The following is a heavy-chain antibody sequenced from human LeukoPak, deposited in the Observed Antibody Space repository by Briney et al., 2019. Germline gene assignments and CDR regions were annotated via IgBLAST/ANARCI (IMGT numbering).Heavy chain of an antibody. CDR3: ARGTVTTRNNYYYYGMDV. D-gene: IGHD4-17*01. V-gene: IGHV4-59*01. J-gene: IGHJ6*02. Sequence: SETLPLTCTVSGGSISSYYWSWIRQPPGKGLEWIGYIYYSGSTNYNPSLKSRVTISVDTSKNQFSLKLSSVTAADTAVYYCARGTVTTRNNYYYYGMDVWGQGTTVTVSS. CDR2: IYYSGST. CDR1: GGSISSYY.